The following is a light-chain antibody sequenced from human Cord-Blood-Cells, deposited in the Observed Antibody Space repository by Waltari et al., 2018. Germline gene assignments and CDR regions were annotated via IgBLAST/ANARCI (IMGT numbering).Light chain of an antibody. CDR2: DVS. CDR3: CSYAGSYTK. CDR1: SSDVGCYNY. Sequence: QSALTQPRSVSGSPGQSVTISCTGTSSDVGCYNYVSWYQQHPGKAPKLMIYDVSKRPSGVPDRFSGSKSGNTASLTISGLQAEDEADYYCCSYAGSYTKFGGGTKLTVL. J-gene: IGLJ3*02. V-gene: IGLV2-11*01.